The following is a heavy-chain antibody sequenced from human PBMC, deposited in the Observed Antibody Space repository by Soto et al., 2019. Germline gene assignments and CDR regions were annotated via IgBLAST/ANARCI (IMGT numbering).Heavy chain of an antibody. Sequence: EVQLVESGGGLVKPGGSLRLSCAASGFTFSSYSMNWVRQAPGKGLEWVSSISSSSSYIYYADSVKGRFTISRDNAKNSLYLQMNSLRAEDTAVYYCARAVDLKIGLWLLDAFDIWGQGTMVTVSS. D-gene: IGHD5-18*01. CDR2: ISSSSSYI. CDR1: GFTFSSYS. J-gene: IGHJ3*02. V-gene: IGHV3-21*01. CDR3: ARAVDLKIGLWLLDAFDI.